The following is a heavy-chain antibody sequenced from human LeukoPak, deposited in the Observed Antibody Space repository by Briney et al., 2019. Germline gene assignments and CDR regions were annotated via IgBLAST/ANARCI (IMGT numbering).Heavy chain of an antibody. J-gene: IGHJ4*02. D-gene: IGHD3-9*01. Sequence: GGSLRLSCAASGFTFSSYSMNWVRQAPGKGLEWVSYISSSGSTIYYADSVKGRFTISRDNAKNSLYLQMNSLRAEDTAVYYCARTAYDIFDYWGQGTLVTVSS. CDR2: ISSSGSTI. CDR3: ARTAYDIFDY. V-gene: IGHV3-48*01. CDR1: GFTFSSYS.